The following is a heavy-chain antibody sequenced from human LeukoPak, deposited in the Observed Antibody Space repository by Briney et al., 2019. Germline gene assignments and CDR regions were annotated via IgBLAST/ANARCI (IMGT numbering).Heavy chain of an antibody. CDR3: ARDRGFGELFFDY. CDR2: INGDGSNT. J-gene: IGHJ4*02. CDR1: GFTFSSYW. D-gene: IGHD3-10*01. Sequence: GGSLRLSCAASGFTFSSYWMNWVRQAPGKGLVWVSNINGDGSNTNYADSVKGRFTISRDNAKNSLYLQMNSLRAEDTAVYYCARDRGFGELFFDYWGQGTLVTVST. V-gene: IGHV3-74*01.